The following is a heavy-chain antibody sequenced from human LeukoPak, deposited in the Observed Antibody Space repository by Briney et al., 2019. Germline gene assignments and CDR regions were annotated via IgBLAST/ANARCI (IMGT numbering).Heavy chain of an antibody. CDR1: GFTLSNHY. Sequence: KPGGSLRLSCTVFGFTLSNHYMTWIRQAPGKGLEYISYLSNTGSDIFYADSVKGRFSISRDNAKNSLYLQMNSLRAEDTAVYYCARGHWGLDCWGQGTLVTVSS. CDR2: LSNTGSDI. D-gene: IGHD7-27*01. V-gene: IGHV3-11*01. CDR3: ARGHWGLDC. J-gene: IGHJ4*02.